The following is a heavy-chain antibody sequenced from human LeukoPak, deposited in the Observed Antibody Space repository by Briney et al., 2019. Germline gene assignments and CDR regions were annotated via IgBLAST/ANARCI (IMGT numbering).Heavy chain of an antibody. Sequence: PSETLSLTCTVSDYSISNSYWSWIRQPPGKALEWIGYIYSGGSTNYNPSLMSRVTISLHTSMNQFSLKLSSVTAADTAVYYCARLGSGQIDYWGQGTLVAVSS. J-gene: IGHJ4*02. V-gene: IGHV4-59*01. CDR3: ARLGSGQIDY. D-gene: IGHD1-26*01. CDR1: DYSISNSY. CDR2: IYSGGST.